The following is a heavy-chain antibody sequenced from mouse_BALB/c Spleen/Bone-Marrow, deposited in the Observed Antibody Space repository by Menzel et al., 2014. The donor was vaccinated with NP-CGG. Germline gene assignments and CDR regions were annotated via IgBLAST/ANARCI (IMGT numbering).Heavy chain of an antibody. Sequence: EVQLQQSGGGLVQPGGSMKLSCLASGFTFSSYWMSWVRQSPEKGLEWVAEIRLKSDNYATHYAESVKGKFTISRDDSKSRLYLQMNSLRAEDTGIYYCTGYCNYAYWGQGTLVTVSA. D-gene: IGHD2-4*01. CDR1: GFTFSSYW. CDR2: IRLKSDNYAT. CDR3: TGYCNYAY. J-gene: IGHJ3*01. V-gene: IGHV6-3*03.